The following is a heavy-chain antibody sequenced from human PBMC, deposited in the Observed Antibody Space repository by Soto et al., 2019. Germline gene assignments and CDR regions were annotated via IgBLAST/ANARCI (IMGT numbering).Heavy chain of an antibody. CDR1: GGSISSYY. V-gene: IGHV4-59*01. D-gene: IGHD4-4*01. Sequence: PSETLSLTCTVSGGSISSYYWSWIRQPPGKGLEWIGYIYYSGSTNYNPSLKSRVTISVDTSKNQFSLKLSSVTAADTAVYYCARVGLEMATVQFDYWGQGTLVTVSS. CDR2: IYYSGST. CDR3: ARVGLEMATVQFDY. J-gene: IGHJ4*02.